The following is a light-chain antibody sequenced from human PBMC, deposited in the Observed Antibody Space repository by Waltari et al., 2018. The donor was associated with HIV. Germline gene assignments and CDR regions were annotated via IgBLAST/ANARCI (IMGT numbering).Light chain of an antibody. Sequence: QAGPTQPPSVSTVLRQTAKPTSPGNNDNFGTQGPTWLQQHQGHPPKLLFYRDNKRPSGISERFSASRSGNTASLTITGLQPEDEADYICSAWDRSLSAVVFGGGTTLIVL. CDR2: RDN. CDR1: NDNFGTQG. J-gene: IGLJ2*01. CDR3: SAWDRSLSAVV. V-gene: IGLV10-54*04.